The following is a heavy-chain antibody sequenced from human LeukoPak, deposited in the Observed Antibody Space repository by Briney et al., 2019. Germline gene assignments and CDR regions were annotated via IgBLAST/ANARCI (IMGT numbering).Heavy chain of an antibody. CDR2: INHSGST. CDR3: ARVSVRGRMVDY. Sequence: SETLSCTCAGYVGSFNCYYWRWIRQPPGKGLEWIGEINHSGSTKCNPSIKSRVTMSVDTSKKQFSLNLNSMTAADTAVYYCARVSVRGRMVDYWGQGTLVTVSS. D-gene: IGHD3-10*02. V-gene: IGHV4-34*01. CDR1: VGSFNCYY. J-gene: IGHJ4*02.